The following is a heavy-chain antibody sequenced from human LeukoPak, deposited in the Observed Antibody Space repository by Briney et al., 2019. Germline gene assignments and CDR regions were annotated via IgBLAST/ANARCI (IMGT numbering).Heavy chain of an antibody. CDR2: ISGNSGST. J-gene: IGHJ4*02. V-gene: IGHV3-23*01. CDR3: AKSMQLVRSDFDY. D-gene: IGHD6-6*01. CDR1: GFTFSSYA. Sequence: GGSLRLSCAASGFTFSSYAMSWVRQAPGKGLEWVSSISGNSGSTYYADSVKGRFTISRDNSKNTLYLQMNSLRAEDTAVYYCAKSMQLVRSDFDYWGQGTLVTVSS.